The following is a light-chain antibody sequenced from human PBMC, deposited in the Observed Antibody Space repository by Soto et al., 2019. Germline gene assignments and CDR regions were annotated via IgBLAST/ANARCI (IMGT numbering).Light chain of an antibody. J-gene: IGKJ4*01. CDR1: QSISSW. CDR2: KAS. V-gene: IGKV1-5*03. CDR3: QQYHSFPLT. Sequence: DFQMTQSPSTLSASVGDRVTITCRASQSISSWLAWYQQKPGKAPKLLIYKASSLESGVPSRFSGSGSGTEFTLTISSLQPDDFATYYCQQYHSFPLTFGGGTKVEIK.